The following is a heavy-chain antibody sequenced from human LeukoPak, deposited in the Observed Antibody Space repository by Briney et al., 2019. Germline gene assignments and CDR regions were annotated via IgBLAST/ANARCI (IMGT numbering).Heavy chain of an antibody. J-gene: IGHJ4*02. CDR2: ISAYNGNT. V-gene: IGHV1-18*01. Sequence: APVKVSCKASGYTFTSYGISWVRQAPGQGLEWMGWISAYNGNTNYAQKLQGRVTMTTDTSTSTAYMELRSLRSDDTAVYYCARHYDFWSGYFYFDYWGQGTLVTVSS. CDR1: GYTFTSYG. CDR3: ARHYDFWSGYFYFDY. D-gene: IGHD3-3*01.